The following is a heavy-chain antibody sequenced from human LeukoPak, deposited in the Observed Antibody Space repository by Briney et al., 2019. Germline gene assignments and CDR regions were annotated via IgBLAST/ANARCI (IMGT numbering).Heavy chain of an antibody. J-gene: IGHJ4*02. Sequence: PGESLKISCKGSGYSFTSYWISWVRQMPGKGLEWMGRIDPSDSYTNYSPSFQGHVTISADKSISSAYLHCSSLKASDTAMYYCARHESNGYIASAFDYWGQGTLVTVSS. CDR3: ARHESNGYIASAFDY. D-gene: IGHD5-24*01. CDR2: IDPSDSYT. V-gene: IGHV5-10-1*01. CDR1: GYSFTSYW.